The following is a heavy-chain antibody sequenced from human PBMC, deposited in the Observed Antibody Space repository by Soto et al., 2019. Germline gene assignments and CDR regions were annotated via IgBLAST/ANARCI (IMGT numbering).Heavy chain of an antibody. CDR3: ARYRREAVAGYTLDN. J-gene: IGHJ4*02. Sequence: PSETLSLTWSVSGDSISSNYWTWIRQPPGKGLEWIGYVYNSGSTNYNPSLKSRVTISEDTSKSQFSLKVNSMTAADTAVYYCARYRREAVAGYTLDNWGQGILVTVSS. CDR2: VYNSGST. CDR1: GDSISSNY. D-gene: IGHD6-13*01. V-gene: IGHV4-59*01.